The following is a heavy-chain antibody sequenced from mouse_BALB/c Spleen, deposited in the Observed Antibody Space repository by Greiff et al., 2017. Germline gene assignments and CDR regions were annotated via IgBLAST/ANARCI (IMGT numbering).Heavy chain of an antibody. J-gene: IGHJ3*01. V-gene: IGHV5-6-4*01. D-gene: IGHD1-1*01. CDR2: ISSGGSYT. Sequence: EVQRVESGGGLVKPGGSLKLSCAASGFTFSSYTMSWVRQTPEKRLEWVATISSGGSYTYYPDSVKGRFTISRDNAKNTLYLQMSSLKSEDTAMYYCTRDGDGSSYVGWFAYWGQGTLVTVSA. CDR3: TRDGDGSSYVGWFAY. CDR1: GFTFSSYT.